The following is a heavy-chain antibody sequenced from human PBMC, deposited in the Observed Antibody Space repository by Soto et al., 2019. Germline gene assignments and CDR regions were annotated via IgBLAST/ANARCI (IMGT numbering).Heavy chain of an antibody. Sequence: GGLRLSCEASGFTVCSYRMNWVRQAPGKGLEWVSSISSSGSYIYYADSVKGRFTISRDNSKNTLYLQMNSLRAEDTAAYYCAKNPGYYYDSTGYHFDYWGQGTLVTVSS. CDR1: GFTVCSYR. CDR2: ISSSGSYI. J-gene: IGHJ4*02. CDR3: AKNPGYYYDSTGYHFDY. V-gene: IGHV3-21*04. D-gene: IGHD3-22*01.